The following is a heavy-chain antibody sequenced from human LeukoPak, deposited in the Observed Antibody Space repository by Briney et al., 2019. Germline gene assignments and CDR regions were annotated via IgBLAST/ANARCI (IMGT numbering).Heavy chain of an antibody. Sequence: SETLSLTCTVSGGSISSSSYYWGWIREPPGKGLVWIGSIYYSGSTYYNPSLKSRVTISVDTSKNQFSLKLSSVTAADTAVYYCARHDYYGSGSPLGLWYYGMDVWGQGTTVTVSS. D-gene: IGHD3-10*01. CDR1: GGSISSSSYY. CDR2: IYYSGST. V-gene: IGHV4-39*01. CDR3: ARHDYYGSGSPLGLWYYGMDV. J-gene: IGHJ6*02.